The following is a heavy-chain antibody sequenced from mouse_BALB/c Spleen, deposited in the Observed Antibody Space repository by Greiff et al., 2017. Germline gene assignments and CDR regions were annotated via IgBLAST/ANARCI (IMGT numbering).Heavy chain of an antibody. V-gene: IGHV3-6*02. D-gene: IGHD2-1*01. CDR1: GYSITSGYY. CDR3: ASYYSWFAY. J-gene: IGHJ3*01. Sequence: ESGPGLVKPSQSLSLTCSVTGYSITSGYYWNWIRQFPGNKLEWMGYISYDGSNNYNPSLKNRISITRDTSKNQFFLKLNSVTTEDTATYYCASYYSWFAYWGQGTLVTVSA. CDR2: ISYDGSN.